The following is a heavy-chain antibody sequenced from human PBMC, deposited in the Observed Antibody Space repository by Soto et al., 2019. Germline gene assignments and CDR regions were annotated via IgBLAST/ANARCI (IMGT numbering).Heavy chain of an antibody. D-gene: IGHD3-3*01. CDR3: AKDTNYDLWSGYLKG. Sequence: GGSLRLSCAASGFTFDDYAMHWVRQAPGKGLEWVSGISWNSGSIGYADSVKGRFTISRDNAKNSLYLQMNSLRAEDTALYYCAKDTNYDLWSGYLKGWGQGT. CDR1: GFTFDDYA. J-gene: IGHJ4*02. CDR2: ISWNSGSI. V-gene: IGHV3-9*01.